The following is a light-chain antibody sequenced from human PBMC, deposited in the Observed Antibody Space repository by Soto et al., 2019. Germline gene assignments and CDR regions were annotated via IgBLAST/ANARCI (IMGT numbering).Light chain of an antibody. CDR2: AAS. J-gene: IGKJ4*01. CDR3: QKCKVAPFT. Sequence: DIQITQSPSSLSASVGDRVTITCRASQDIANFLAWYQQKPGKVPKLLIYAASTLQSGVPSRFSGSGSGTDFTLTISSLQPEDVATYYCQKCKVAPFTFGGGTKVDI. V-gene: IGKV1-27*01. CDR1: QDIANF.